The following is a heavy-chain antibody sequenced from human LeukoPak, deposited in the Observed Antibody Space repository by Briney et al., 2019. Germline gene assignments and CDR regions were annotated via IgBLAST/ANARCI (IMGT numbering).Heavy chain of an antibody. Sequence: GGSLRLSCSVSGCTFSTYVMHWVRQAPGKGLEYVSGISSNGDNTYYSDSVKGRFTISRDNSTDTLYLQMSSLRADDTAVYYCVRGTGYWGQGTLVTVSS. CDR3: VRGTGY. V-gene: IGHV3-64D*06. CDR1: GCTFSTYV. CDR2: ISSNGDNT. J-gene: IGHJ4*02.